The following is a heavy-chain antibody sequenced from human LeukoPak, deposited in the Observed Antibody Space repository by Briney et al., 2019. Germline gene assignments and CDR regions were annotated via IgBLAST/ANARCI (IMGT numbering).Heavy chain of an antibody. CDR3: ARIVLPYYYDTTALKGYFDL. J-gene: IGHJ2*01. D-gene: IGHD3-22*01. CDR1: GFTFSDAW. V-gene: IGHV4-34*01. Sequence: GSLRLSCEGSGFTFSDAWMNWVRQPPGKGLEWIGEINRNGNTNYNPSLKSRVTMSVDTSKKQFSLNLSSVTAADTAVYYCARIVLPYYYDTTALKGYFDLWGRGTLVTVSS. CDR2: INRNGNT.